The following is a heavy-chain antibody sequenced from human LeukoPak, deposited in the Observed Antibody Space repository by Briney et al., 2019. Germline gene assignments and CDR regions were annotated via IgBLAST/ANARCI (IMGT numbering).Heavy chain of an antibody. CDR3: AKGPGARGHFNWFDP. D-gene: IGHD5-12*01. V-gene: IGHV3-48*03. CDR2: ITASSTTI. CDR1: GFAWSDCE. Sequence: SGFAWSDCEFNWVRQASGKKLEWISYITASSTTIYYADSAKGRFTISRDNAKNSLYLQMNGLRGEDTAVYYCAKGPGARGHFNWFDPWGQGTLVTVSS. J-gene: IGHJ5*02.